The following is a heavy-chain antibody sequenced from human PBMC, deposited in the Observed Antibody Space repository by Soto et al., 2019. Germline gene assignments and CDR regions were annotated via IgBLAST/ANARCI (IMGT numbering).Heavy chain of an antibody. V-gene: IGHV3-53*01. CDR1: GFTFSSYA. CDR2: IYSGGST. D-gene: IGHD4-17*01. CDR3: ARDLRTTVVTPVRYFDY. J-gene: IGHJ4*02. Sequence: PGGSLRLSCAASGFTFSSYAMSWVRQAPGKGLEWVSVIYSGGSTYYADSVKGRFTISRDTSKNTLYLQMNSLRAEDTAVYYCARDLRTTVVTPVRYFDYWGQGTLVTVSS.